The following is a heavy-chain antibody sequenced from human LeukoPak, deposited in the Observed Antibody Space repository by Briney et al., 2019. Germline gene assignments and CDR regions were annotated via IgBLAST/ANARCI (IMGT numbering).Heavy chain of an antibody. V-gene: IGHV3-11*04. J-gene: IGHJ4*02. CDR1: GGSISSSSYY. CDR2: ISSSGSSI. D-gene: IGHD1-26*01. Sequence: LSLTCTVSGGSISSSSYYWGWIRQPPGKGLEWVSYISSSGSSIYYADSVRGRFTISRDNAKKSLYLQMNSLRTEDTAMYYCARDPWGARSSLDYWGQGTLVTVSS. CDR3: ARDPWGARSSLDY.